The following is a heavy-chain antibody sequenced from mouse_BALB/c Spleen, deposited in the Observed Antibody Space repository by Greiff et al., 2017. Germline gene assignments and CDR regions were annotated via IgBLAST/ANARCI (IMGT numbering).Heavy chain of an antibody. D-gene: IGHD1-1*01. CDR1: GFNIKDTY. V-gene: IGHV14-3*02. CDR2: IDPANGNT. J-gene: IGHJ4*01. CDR3: APLITTVEAMDY. Sequence: EVQGVESGAELVKPGASVKLSCTASGFNIKDTYMHWVKQRPEQGLEWIGRIDPANGNTKYDPKFQGKATITADTSSNTAYLQLSSLTSEDTAVYYCAPLITTVEAMDYWGQGTSVTVSS.